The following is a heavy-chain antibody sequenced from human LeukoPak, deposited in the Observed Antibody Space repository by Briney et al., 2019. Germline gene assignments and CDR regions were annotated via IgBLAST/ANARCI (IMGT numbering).Heavy chain of an antibody. CDR2: ISGSGDST. CDR3: ATAGSGWYSNYFYMDV. D-gene: IGHD6-19*01. Sequence: PGGSLRLSCAASGFTFSSYAMSWVRQAPGKGLEWVSAISGSGDSTNYADSVKGRFTISRDNSKNTLYLQMNSLRADDTATYYCATAGSGWYSNYFYMDVWGKGTTVTVSS. V-gene: IGHV3-23*01. J-gene: IGHJ6*03. CDR1: GFTFSSYA.